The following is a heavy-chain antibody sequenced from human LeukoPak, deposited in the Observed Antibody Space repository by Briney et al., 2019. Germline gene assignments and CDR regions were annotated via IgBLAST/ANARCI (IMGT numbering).Heavy chain of an antibody. Sequence: SETLSLTCTVSGGSISSGSYYWSWIRQPAGKGLEWIGRIYTSGSTNYNPSLKSRVTISVDASKNQFSLKLGSVTAADTAVYYCASRGIAAAGGVDYWGQGTLVTVSS. V-gene: IGHV4-61*02. CDR2: IYTSGST. CDR1: GGSISSGSYY. D-gene: IGHD6-13*01. CDR3: ASRGIAAAGGVDY. J-gene: IGHJ4*02.